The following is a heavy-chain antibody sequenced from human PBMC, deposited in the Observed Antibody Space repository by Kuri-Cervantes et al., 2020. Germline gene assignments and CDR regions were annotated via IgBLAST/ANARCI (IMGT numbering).Heavy chain of an antibody. Sequence: ASVKVSCKASGYTFTSYGISWVRQAPGQGLEWMGWINAGNGNTKYSQKFQGRVTITRDTSASTAYMELSSLRSEDTAVYYCARDRPPAAGRRDLSGGMDVWGQGTTVTVSS. CDR2: INAGNGNT. J-gene: IGHJ6*02. CDR1: GYTFTSYG. CDR3: ARDRPPAAGRRDLSGGMDV. D-gene: IGHD6-13*01. V-gene: IGHV1-18*01.